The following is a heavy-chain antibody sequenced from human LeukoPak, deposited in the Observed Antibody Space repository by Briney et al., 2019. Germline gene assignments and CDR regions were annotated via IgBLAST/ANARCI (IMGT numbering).Heavy chain of an antibody. Sequence: GRSLRLSCAASGFTFSTYEMNWVRQAPGKGLEWISYISGSGSSIFYADSLQGRFTVSRDNAKNSVYLQMNSLRAEDTAVYYCAREGGFGYDDAFDTWGHGTTVTVSS. CDR1: GFTFSTYE. CDR2: ISGSGSSI. V-gene: IGHV3-48*03. J-gene: IGHJ3*02. CDR3: AREGGFGYDDAFDT. D-gene: IGHD3-16*02.